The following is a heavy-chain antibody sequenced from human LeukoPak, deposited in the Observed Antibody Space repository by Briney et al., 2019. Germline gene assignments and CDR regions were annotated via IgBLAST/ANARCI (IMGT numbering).Heavy chain of an antibody. CDR3: ARAPAVYFFYIDV. V-gene: IGHV3-48*03. Sequence: GGSLRLSCAASGFTFSSYEMNWVRQAPGKGLEWVSYISSSGSTIYYADSVKGRFTISRDNAKSSVHLQMNSLRVEDTAVYYCARAPAVYFFYIDVWGEGTTVTVSS. CDR2: ISSSGSTI. CDR1: GFTFSSYE. J-gene: IGHJ6*03.